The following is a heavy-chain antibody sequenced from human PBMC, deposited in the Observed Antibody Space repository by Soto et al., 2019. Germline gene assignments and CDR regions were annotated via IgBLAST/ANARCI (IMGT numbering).Heavy chain of an antibody. CDR1: GYTFTSYA. J-gene: IGHJ4*02. V-gene: IGHV1-3*01. Sequence: ASVKVSCKASGYTFTSYAMHWVRQAPGQRLEWMGWINAGNGNTKYSQKFQGRVTITRDTSASTAYMELSSLRSEDTAVYYCARVGWSGGWREDYSFDYWGQGTLVTVSS. CDR2: INAGNGNT. D-gene: IGHD3-3*01. CDR3: ARVGWSGGWREDYSFDY.